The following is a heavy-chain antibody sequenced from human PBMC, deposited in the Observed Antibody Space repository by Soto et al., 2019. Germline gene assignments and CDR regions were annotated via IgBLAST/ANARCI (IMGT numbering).Heavy chain of an antibody. J-gene: IGHJ6*02. V-gene: IGHV3-21*06. CDR2: ISGGGSYI. D-gene: IGHD2-2*01. CDR1: GFTFSDEN. Sequence: QLVESGGGLVKPGGSLGLSCSASGFTFSDENMSWVRQVPGKGLEWVSGISGGGSYIFYADSVQGRFSISRDNPKNSLFLEMNSLRVEDTAVYYCARDSDCHSTSCFFPPHVWGQGTTVTVSS. CDR3: ARDSDCHSTSCFFPPHV.